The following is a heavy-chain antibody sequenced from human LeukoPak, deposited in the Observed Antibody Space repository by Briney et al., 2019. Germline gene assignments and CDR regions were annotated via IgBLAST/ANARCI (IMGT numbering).Heavy chain of an antibody. J-gene: IGHJ4*02. D-gene: IGHD6-6*01. CDR3: ARARSIAARKGLDY. CDR2: INPNSGGT. Sequence: ASVKVSCKASGYTFTGYYMHRVRQAPGQGLEWMGWINPNSGGTNYAQKFQGRVTMTRDTSISTAYMELSRLRSDDTAVYYCARARSIAARKGLDYWGQGTLVTVSS. V-gene: IGHV1-2*02. CDR1: GYTFTGYY.